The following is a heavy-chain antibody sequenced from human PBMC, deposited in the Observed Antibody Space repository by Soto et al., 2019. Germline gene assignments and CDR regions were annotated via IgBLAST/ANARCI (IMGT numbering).Heavy chain of an antibody. D-gene: IGHD2-2*01. CDR3: AKDLQDIVVVPAALGFDY. CDR2: ISGSGGST. V-gene: IGHV3-23*01. Sequence: EVQLLESGGGLVQPGGSLRLSCAASGFTFSSYAMSWVRQAPGKGLEWVSAISGSGGSTYYADSVKGRFTISRDNSKNTLYLQMNSLRNEDTAVYYCAKDLQDIVVVPAALGFDYWGQGTLVTVSS. CDR1: GFTFSSYA. J-gene: IGHJ4*02.